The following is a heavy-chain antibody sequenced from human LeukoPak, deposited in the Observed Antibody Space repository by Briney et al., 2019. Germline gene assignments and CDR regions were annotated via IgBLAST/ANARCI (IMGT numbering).Heavy chain of an antibody. Sequence: GRSLRLSCAASGFTFSSYGMHWVRQAPGKGLEWVAVISYDGSNKYYADSVKGRFTISRDNSKNTLYLQMNSLRAEDTAVYYCAKDPQLWASGAFDIWGQGTMVTVSS. J-gene: IGHJ3*02. D-gene: IGHD5-18*01. CDR2: ISYDGSNK. CDR1: GFTFSSYG. CDR3: AKDPQLWASGAFDI. V-gene: IGHV3-30*18.